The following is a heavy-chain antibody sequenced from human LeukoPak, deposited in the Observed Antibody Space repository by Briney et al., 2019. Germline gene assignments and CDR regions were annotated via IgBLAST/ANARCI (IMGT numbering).Heavy chain of an antibody. J-gene: IGHJ4*02. CDR2: ISGDGGST. CDR3: AKDVVPLYDILTGYHYFDY. Sequence: GGSLRLPCAASGFTFDDYAMHWVRQAPGKGLEWVSLISGDGGSTYYADSVKGRFTISRDNSKNSLYLQMNSLRTEDTALYYCAKDVVPLYDILTGYHYFDYWGQGTLVTVSS. CDR1: GFTFDDYA. V-gene: IGHV3-43*02. D-gene: IGHD3-9*01.